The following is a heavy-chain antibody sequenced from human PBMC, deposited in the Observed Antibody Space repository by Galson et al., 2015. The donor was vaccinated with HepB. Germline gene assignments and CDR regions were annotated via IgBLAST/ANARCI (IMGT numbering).Heavy chain of an antibody. Sequence: ETLSLTCAVSGDSISNDRWWSWVRQPPGEGLEWIGSVLSSGSAYYKSSLRSRISVSLDTSKNQFSLSLRSVTAAATAVYYCARLRFERWLQGRGLVDSWGQGTLVTVSS. V-gene: IGHV4-55*02. CDR2: VLSSGSA. D-gene: IGHD5-24*01. CDR1: GDSISNDRW. J-gene: IGHJ4*02. CDR3: ARLRFERWLQGRGLVDS.